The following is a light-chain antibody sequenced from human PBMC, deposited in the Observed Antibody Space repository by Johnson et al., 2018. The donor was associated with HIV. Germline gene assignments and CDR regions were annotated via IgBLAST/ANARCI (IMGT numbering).Light chain of an antibody. CDR1: TSNIANNT. V-gene: IGLV1-44*01. CDR2: RNV. J-gene: IGLJ1*01. CDR3: AAWDDSLNEDV. Sequence: QSVLTQPPSASGTPGQRVTISCSGSTSNIANNTVNWYQHLPGTAPKLLMYRNVQRPSGIPDRFTGSKSGTSASLAISGLQGEDEAEYYCAAWDDSLNEDVFGTGTKVTVL.